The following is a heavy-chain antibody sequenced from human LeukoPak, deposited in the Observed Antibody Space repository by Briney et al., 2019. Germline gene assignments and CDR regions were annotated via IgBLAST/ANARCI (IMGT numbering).Heavy chain of an antibody. CDR2: ISGSGSGGST. D-gene: IGHD1-26*01. CDR3: ARDKIVGPTTLDF. J-gene: IGHJ4*02. V-gene: IGHV3-23*01. CDR1: GFTFSSSA. Sequence: GGSLRLSCAASGFTFSSSAMSWVRQAPGKGLEWVSSISGSGSGGSTYYADSVKGRFTISRDNAKNSLFLQMNSLRAEDTAIYYCARDKIVGPTTLDFWGQGTLVTVSS.